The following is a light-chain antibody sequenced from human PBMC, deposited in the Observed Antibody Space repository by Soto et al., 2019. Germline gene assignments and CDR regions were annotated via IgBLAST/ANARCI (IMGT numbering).Light chain of an antibody. J-gene: IGKJ5*01. CDR1: QSVSSSS. CDR3: QQYNNWPPIT. V-gene: IGKV3-20*01. CDR2: GAS. Sequence: EIVLTQSPGTLSLSPGERATLSCRASQSVSSSSLAWYQQKPGQAPRLLIYGASNRATGIPDRFSGSGSGTEFTLTISSLQSEDFAVYYCQQYNNWPPITFGQGTRLENK.